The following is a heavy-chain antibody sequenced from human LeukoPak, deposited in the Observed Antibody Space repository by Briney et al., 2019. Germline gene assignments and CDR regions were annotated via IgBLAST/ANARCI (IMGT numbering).Heavy chain of an antibody. V-gene: IGHV1-8*03. J-gene: IGHJ1*01. CDR3: ALVGATSPQYFQH. Sequence: ASVKVSCKASGYTFTSYDINWVRQATGQGLEWMGWMNPNSGNTGYAQKFQGRVTITRNTSISTAYMELSSLRSEDTAVYYCALVGATSPQYFQHWGQGTLVTVSS. D-gene: IGHD1-26*01. CDR2: MNPNSGNT. CDR1: GYTFTSYD.